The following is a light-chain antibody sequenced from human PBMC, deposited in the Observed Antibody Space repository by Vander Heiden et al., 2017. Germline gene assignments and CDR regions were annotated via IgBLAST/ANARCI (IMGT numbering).Light chain of an antibody. CDR1: QSVGSY. J-gene: IGKJ5*01. CDR3: QQRSNRIT. Sequence: IVLTQSPATLSLSPGERATLSCRASQSVGSYLAWYQQKPGQAPRLLIYHASNRATGIPARFSGSGSGTDFTLTISSLEPDDFPVYFCQQRSNRITFGQGTRLEIK. V-gene: IGKV3-11*01. CDR2: HAS.